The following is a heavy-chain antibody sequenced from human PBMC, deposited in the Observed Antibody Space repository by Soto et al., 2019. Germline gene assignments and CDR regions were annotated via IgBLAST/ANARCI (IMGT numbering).Heavy chain of an antibody. D-gene: IGHD6-19*01. Sequence: GGSLRLSCAASGFTVSSNYMSWVRQAPGKGLEWVSVIYSGGGTYYADSVKGRFTISRDNSKNTLYLQMNSLRAEDTAVYYCARVRGIAVAGTEYYYYGMDVWGQGTTVTVSS. CDR1: GFTVSSNY. J-gene: IGHJ6*02. CDR2: IYSGGGT. V-gene: IGHV3-53*01. CDR3: ARVRGIAVAGTEYYYYGMDV.